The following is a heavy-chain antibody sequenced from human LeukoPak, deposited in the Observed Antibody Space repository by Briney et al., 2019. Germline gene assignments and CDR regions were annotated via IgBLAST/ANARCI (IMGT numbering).Heavy chain of an antibody. V-gene: IGHV3-48*03. CDR1: GFTFSSYE. D-gene: IGHD6-13*01. Sequence: PGGSLRLSCAASGFTFSSYEMNWVRQAPGKGLEWISYISSSGSTMYYADSVKGRFTISRGNAKNSLYLQMNSLRAEDTAIYYCASSSWYALDYWGQGTLVTVSS. J-gene: IGHJ4*02. CDR3: ASSSWYALDY. CDR2: ISSSGSTM.